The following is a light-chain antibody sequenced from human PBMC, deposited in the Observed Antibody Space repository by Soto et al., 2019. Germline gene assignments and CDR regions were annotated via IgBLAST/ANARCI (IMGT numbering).Light chain of an antibody. J-gene: IGLJ1*01. CDR3: NSYTGSSTYV. Sequence: QSVLTQPPSVSGSPGQSVAISCTGTSSDVGSYNRVSWYQQPPGAAPKLMIYEVSNRPSGVPDCFSGSKSGNTASLTISGLQAEDEADYYCNSYTGSSTYVFGTGTKVTVL. CDR2: EVS. CDR1: SSDVGSYNR. V-gene: IGLV2-18*02.